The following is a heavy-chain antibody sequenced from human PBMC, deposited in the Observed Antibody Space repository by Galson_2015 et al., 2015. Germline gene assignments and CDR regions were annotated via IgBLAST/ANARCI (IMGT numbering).Heavy chain of an antibody. CDR1: GFTFSSYS. V-gene: IGHV3-21*01. CDR3: VRDGGYGDWIY. CDR2: ISSSSSDI. J-gene: IGHJ4*02. D-gene: IGHD4-17*01. Sequence: SLRLSCAASGFTFSSYSLNWVRQAPGQGLEWVASISSSSSDIYYADSVKGRFTISRDNAKNSLYLQMNSLRAEDTAVYYCVRDGGYGDWIYWGQGTLVTVSS.